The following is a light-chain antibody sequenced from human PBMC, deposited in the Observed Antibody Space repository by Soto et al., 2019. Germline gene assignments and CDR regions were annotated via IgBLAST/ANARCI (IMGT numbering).Light chain of an antibody. Sequence: EIVLTQSPATLSLSPGERATLSCRASQSVSSYLAWYQHKPGQAPRLLIYDASNRATGIPARFSGSGSGTEFTLTISRLEPEDSAVYFCQQYGRSPLTFGGGTKVEIK. CDR1: QSVSSY. V-gene: IGKV3-11*01. J-gene: IGKJ4*01. CDR2: DAS. CDR3: QQYGRSPLT.